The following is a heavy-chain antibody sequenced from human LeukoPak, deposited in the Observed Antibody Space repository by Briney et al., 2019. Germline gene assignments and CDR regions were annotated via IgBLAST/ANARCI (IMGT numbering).Heavy chain of an antibody. Sequence: GASVNVSCKASGFTFTXXXVQWVRRARGQRLXXXXXIVVXSGXXXXXXXXXXXXXXXXXXXXXXXYXELSSLRSEDTAVYYCAAGGPDYVYGMDVWGQGTTVTVSS. V-gene: IGHV1-58*01. CDR1: GFTFTXXX. CDR3: AAGGPDYVYGMDV. J-gene: IGHJ6*02. CDR2: IVVXSGXX. D-gene: IGHD4-17*01.